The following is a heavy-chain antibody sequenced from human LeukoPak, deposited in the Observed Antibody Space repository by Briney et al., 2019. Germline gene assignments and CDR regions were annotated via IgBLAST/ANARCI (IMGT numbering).Heavy chain of an antibody. D-gene: IGHD3-22*01. CDR1: GFTFSTYE. CDR3: ARSLGSSGYQDY. J-gene: IGHJ4*02. CDR2: ISSSGDTI. Sequence: PGGSLRLSCAASGFTFSTYEMNWVRQAPGKGLEWVSYISSSGDTIYYADSVKGRFTISRDNAKNTVYLQMNSLRAEDTAVYYCARSLGSSGYQDYWGQGTLVTVSS. V-gene: IGHV3-48*03.